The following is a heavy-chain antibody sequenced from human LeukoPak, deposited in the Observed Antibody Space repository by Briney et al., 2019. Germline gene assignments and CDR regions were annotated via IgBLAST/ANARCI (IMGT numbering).Heavy chain of an antibody. CDR3: ARDAANYYYYYYMDV. CDR1: GFTFSSYA. J-gene: IGHJ6*03. CDR2: ISYDGSNK. Sequence: PGRSLRLSCAASGFTFSSYAMHWVRQAPGKGLEWVAVISYDGSNKYYADSVKGRFTISRDNSKNTLYLQMNSLRAEDTAVYYCARDAANYYYYYYMDVWGKGTTVTVSS. V-gene: IGHV3-30*04.